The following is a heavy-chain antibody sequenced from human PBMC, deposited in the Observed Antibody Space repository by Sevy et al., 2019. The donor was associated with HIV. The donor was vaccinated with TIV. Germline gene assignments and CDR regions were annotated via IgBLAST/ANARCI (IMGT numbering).Heavy chain of an antibody. V-gene: IGHV3-15*01. CDR2: IKSKADGGTI. D-gene: IGHD2-8*01. J-gene: IGHJ6*02. CDR1: GFTFTYAW. CDR3: STDPIIVLLVTDGMDV. Sequence: GGSLRLSCAASGFTFTYAWMTWVRQTPGKGLEWIGRIKSKADGGTIDYPAPVKGRFTISRDDSTDTLYLQMNNLKTADTDVYYCSTDPIIVLLVTDGMDVWGQGTTVTVSS.